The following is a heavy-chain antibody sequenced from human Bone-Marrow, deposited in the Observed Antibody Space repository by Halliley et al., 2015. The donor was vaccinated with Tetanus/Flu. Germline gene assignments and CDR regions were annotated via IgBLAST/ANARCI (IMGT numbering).Heavy chain of an antibody. V-gene: IGHV3-48*02. D-gene: IGHD3-16*01. CDR3: ARGPHYYDGTSSYYGMDG. J-gene: IGHJ6*02. Sequence: SSISGPIYYAGSVKGRFPVSRDNARNSLYLQWNNLRDEDTAVYFCARGPHYYDGTSSYYGMDGWGQGTTVTVSS. CDR2: SSISGPI.